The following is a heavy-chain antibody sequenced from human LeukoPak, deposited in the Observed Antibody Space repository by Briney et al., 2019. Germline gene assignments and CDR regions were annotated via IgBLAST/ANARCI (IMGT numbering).Heavy chain of an antibody. Sequence: GGSLRLSCAASGFTLSSYWMHWVREAPGKGLVWVSGINSDGGSTSYADSVKGRFIITRDNAKNMLYLQMNGLRAEDTAVYYCASMNGHAFDIWGQGTRVTVSS. D-gene: IGHD2-8*01. CDR1: GFTLSSYW. CDR2: INSDGGST. V-gene: IGHV3-74*01. J-gene: IGHJ3*02. CDR3: ASMNGHAFDI.